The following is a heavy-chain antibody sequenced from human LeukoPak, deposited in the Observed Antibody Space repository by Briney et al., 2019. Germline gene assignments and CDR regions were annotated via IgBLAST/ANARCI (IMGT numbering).Heavy chain of an antibody. Sequence: SETLFLTCTVSGGSISSYYWSWIRQPPGKGLEWIGYIYYSGSTNYNPSLKSRVTISVDTSKNQFSLKLSSVTAADTAVYYCARGDAGSFFDYWGQGTLVTVSS. J-gene: IGHJ4*02. CDR1: GGSISSYY. V-gene: IGHV4-59*01. D-gene: IGHD3-10*01. CDR3: ARGDAGSFFDY. CDR2: IYYSGST.